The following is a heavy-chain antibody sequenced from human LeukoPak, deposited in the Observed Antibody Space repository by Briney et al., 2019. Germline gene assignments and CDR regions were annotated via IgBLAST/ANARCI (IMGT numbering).Heavy chain of an antibody. J-gene: IGHJ5*02. V-gene: IGHV1-18*01. Sequence: ASVKVSCKASGYTFTSYGISWVRQAPGQGLEWMGWISAYNGNTNYAQKLQGRVTMTTDTSTSTAYMELRSLRSDDTAVYYCARDLSIWGLTGFDPWGQGTLVTVSS. CDR3: ARDLSIWGLTGFDP. CDR1: GYTFTSYG. CDR2: ISAYNGNT. D-gene: IGHD3-16*01.